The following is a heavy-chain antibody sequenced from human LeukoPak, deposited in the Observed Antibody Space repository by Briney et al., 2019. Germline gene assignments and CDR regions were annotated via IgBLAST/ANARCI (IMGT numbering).Heavy chain of an antibody. J-gene: IGHJ4*02. V-gene: IGHV1-18*01. CDR1: AFPFSSDG. CDR3: ANRGQQLYDY. CDR2: INTHNGNK. Sequence: SVKVSCKICAFPFSSDGFTWVQQAPGKGLEWMGWINTHNGNKNYAQKFQGRVTMTTDTSTNTAYMDLRSLTSDDTATYYCANRGQQLYDYWGQGTLVTVSS. D-gene: IGHD6-13*01.